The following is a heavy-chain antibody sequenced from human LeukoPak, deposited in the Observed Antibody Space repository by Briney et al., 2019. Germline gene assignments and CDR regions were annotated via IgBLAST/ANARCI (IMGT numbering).Heavy chain of an antibody. J-gene: IGHJ4*02. CDR1: GFTFSAYY. D-gene: IGHD3-22*01. Sequence: GESLRLSCAASGFTFSAYYMTWVRQAPGKGLEWVANIKEDGGETDYVDSVKGRFTISRDNAKSSGYLQMNSLRAEDTAVYYCARWGSYESSGDPVVFDYWGQGTLVTVSS. CDR3: ARWGSYESSGDPVVFDY. CDR2: IKEDGGET. V-gene: IGHV3-7*01.